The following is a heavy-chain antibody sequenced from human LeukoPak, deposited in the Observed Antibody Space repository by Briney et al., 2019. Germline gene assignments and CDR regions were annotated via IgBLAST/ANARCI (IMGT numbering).Heavy chain of an antibody. Sequence: SENLSLTCAVSGDSFSSHYWTWIRQAPGRGLEWIGYISYIGTTNYNPSLKSRITISVDTSKNQFSLKLSPVTAAATADYYCASSYCSGGSCYPYYFDYWGQGTLVTVSS. CDR1: GDSFSSHY. D-gene: IGHD2-15*01. CDR3: ASSYCSGGSCYPYYFDY. V-gene: IGHV4-59*08. J-gene: IGHJ4*02. CDR2: ISYIGTT.